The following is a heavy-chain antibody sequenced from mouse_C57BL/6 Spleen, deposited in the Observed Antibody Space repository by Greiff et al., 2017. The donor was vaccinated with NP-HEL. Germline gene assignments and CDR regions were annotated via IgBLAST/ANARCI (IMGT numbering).Heavy chain of an antibody. CDR1: GFNIKDYY. V-gene: IGHV14-1*01. Sequence: DVKLQESGAELVRPGASVKLSCTASGFNIKDYYMHWVKQRPEQGLEWIGRIDPEDGDTEYAPKFQGKATMTADTSSNTAYLQLSSLTSEDTAVYYCTITPAPRAMDYWGQGTSVTVSS. CDR2: IDPEDGDT. J-gene: IGHJ4*01. CDR3: TITPAPRAMDY. D-gene: IGHD1-3*01.